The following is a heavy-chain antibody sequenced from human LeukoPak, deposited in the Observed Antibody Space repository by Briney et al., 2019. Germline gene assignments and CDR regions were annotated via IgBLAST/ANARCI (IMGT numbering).Heavy chain of an antibody. CDR1: GILFRDYY. CDR2: ISNSDSSI. Sequence: GGSLRLSCADPGILFRDYYMSWIRQAPGKGLEGVSYISNSDSSIYYADSVKGRFTISRDNANKSLFLQMNSLRAEDTAVYYCTSHVGGTARAWGYFQYWGQGALVT. CDR3: TSHVGGTARAWGYFQY. D-gene: IGHD2-21*02. J-gene: IGHJ1*01. V-gene: IGHV3-11*01.